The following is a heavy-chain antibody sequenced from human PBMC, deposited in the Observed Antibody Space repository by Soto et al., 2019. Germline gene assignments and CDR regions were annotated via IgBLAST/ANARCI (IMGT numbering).Heavy chain of an antibody. CDR2: IHHSETT. Sequence: PSETLSLTCAVSGASVSSTKWWSWVRQSPGKGLEWIGEIHHSETTNYNPSLESRVTISIDKSKNQFSLKLSSVTAADTAVYYCARLLLSYDSSATFDYWGQGTLVTVSS. CDR3: ARLLLSYDSSATFDY. V-gene: IGHV4-4*02. CDR1: GASVSSTKW. D-gene: IGHD3-22*01. J-gene: IGHJ4*02.